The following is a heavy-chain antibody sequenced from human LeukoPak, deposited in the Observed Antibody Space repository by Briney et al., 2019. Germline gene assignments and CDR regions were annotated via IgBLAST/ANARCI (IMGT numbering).Heavy chain of an antibody. J-gene: IGHJ6*03. D-gene: IGHD3-10*01. CDR1: GYTFTSNY. Sequence: GASVKVSCKAFGYTFTSNYMHWVRQAPGQGPEWMGVISPSGGWTTYAQKFQGRVTLTRSMSTGTDYLELSSLSSEDTAVDYCARNRRLVRGVIIVANNCYYRDLWGKETTVTIS. CDR3: ARNRRLVRGVIIVANNCYYRDL. V-gene: IGHV1-46*01. CDR2: ISPSGGWT.